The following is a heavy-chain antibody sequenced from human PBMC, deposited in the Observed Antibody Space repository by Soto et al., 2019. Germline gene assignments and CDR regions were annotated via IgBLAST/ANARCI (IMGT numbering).Heavy chain of an antibody. CDR1: GFTFRYYW. J-gene: IGHJ4*02. Sequence: EVHLVESGGGLVQPGGSLRLSCAASGFTFRYYWLHWVRQVPGRGPVWVSGINNDGSDTFYADFVEGRFTISRDNAKNTVYLQMDSLRAADTAVYSCASLFEFWGQGTLVTVPS. V-gene: IGHV3-74*01. CDR3: ASLFEF. CDR2: INNDGSDT.